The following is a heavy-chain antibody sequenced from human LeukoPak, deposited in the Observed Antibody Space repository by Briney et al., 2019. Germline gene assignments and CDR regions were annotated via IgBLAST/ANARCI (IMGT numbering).Heavy chain of an antibody. J-gene: IGHJ5*02. D-gene: IGHD5-12*01. CDR1: GTSISSSGYY. V-gene: IGHV4-39*07. CDR3: AKIEDSGDDYRGWFDP. CDR2: IYYSGNT. Sequence: SETLSPTSTVSGTSISSSGYYCAWIRQPPGKGLECIGSIYYSGNTNYNPSLKSRVTISIDTSKNHFSLKVPSVTPAHPAVYYCAKIEDSGDDYRGWFDPWGQGTLVTVSS.